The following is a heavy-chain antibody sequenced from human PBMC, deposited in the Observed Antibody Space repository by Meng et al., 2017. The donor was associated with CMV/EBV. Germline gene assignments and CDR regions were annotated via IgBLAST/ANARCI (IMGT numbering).Heavy chain of an antibody. CDR2: IYYSGTT. J-gene: IGHJ4*02. CDR1: VCSISRDDYT. CDR3: ARLSGSGTTSTGYHYAFDS. V-gene: IGHV4-30-4*08. Sequence: QSHVEAPGPVLVHPSQPLSLTALVSVCSISRDDYTWSWIHQPPGKGLEWIGYIYYSGTTYYNPSLESRVTISVDTSKNQFSLNLSSVTAADTAVYYCARLSGSGTTSTGYHYAFDSWGQGTLVTVSS. D-gene: IGHD3-22*01.